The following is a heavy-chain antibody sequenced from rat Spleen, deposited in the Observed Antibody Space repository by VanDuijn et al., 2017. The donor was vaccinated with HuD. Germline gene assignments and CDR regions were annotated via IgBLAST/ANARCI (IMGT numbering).Heavy chain of an antibody. J-gene: IGHJ3*01. D-gene: IGHD1-1*01. Sequence: EVQLVESDGGLVQPGRSLKLSCAASGFTFSDYAMAWVRQAPKKGLEWVATIIYDGSSTYHRDSVKGRFTISRDNAKNTLYLQMDSLRSEDTATYYCARHWTTVGNWFAYWGQGTLVTVSS. CDR2: IIYDGSST. V-gene: IGHV5-17*01. CDR3: ARHWTTVGNWFAY. CDR1: GFTFSDYA.